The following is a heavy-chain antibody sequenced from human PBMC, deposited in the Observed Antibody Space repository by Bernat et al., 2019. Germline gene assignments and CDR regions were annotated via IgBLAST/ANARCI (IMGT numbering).Heavy chain of an antibody. V-gene: IGHV3-21*01. Sequence: EVQLVESGGCLVKPGGSLRLSCAASGFTFSSNSMNWVRQAPGKGLEWVSYISSSSSYIYYADSVKGRFTISRDNAKNSLYLQMNSLRAEDTAVYYCARDSDNSIDYWGQGTLVTVSS. J-gene: IGHJ4*02. CDR2: ISSSSSYI. CDR1: GFTFSSNS. CDR3: ARDSDNSIDY. D-gene: IGHD2/OR15-2a*01.